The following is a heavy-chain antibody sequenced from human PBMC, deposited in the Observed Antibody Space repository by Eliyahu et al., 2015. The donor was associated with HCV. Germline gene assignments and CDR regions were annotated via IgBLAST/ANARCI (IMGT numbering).Heavy chain of an antibody. CDR2: IIHSGSI. J-gene: IGHJ4*02. V-gene: IGHV4-34*01. CDR3: ARGSAARLSN. D-gene: IGHD6-6*01. Sequence: QVQLQQWGAGLLKPSETLSLTCDVDGGSFSGYYWTWIRQSPGKGLEWIGEIIHSGSINYNPSLKSRVTISADTSKNQFSLKVSSVTAADTAVYYCARGSAARLSNWGQGTLVTVSS. CDR1: GGSFSGYY.